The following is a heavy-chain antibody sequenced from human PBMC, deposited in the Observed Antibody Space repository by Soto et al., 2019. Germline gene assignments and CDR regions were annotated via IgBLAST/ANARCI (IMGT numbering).Heavy chain of an antibody. Sequence: QVQLVQSGAEVKKPGASVKVSCKVSGYTLTELSMHWVRQAPGKGLEWMGGFDPEDGETIYAQKFQGRVTMTADTSTDTAYMELSSLRSEDTAVYYCATDTGYCSGGSCYYSYGMDVWGQGTTVTVSS. J-gene: IGHJ6*02. CDR3: ATDTGYCSGGSCYYSYGMDV. CDR2: FDPEDGET. V-gene: IGHV1-24*01. CDR1: GYTLTELS. D-gene: IGHD2-15*01.